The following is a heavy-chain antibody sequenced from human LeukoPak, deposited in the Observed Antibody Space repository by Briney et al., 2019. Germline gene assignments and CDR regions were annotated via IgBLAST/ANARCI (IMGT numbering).Heavy chain of an antibody. CDR3: ARRQRITTVRGSGDGIDI. J-gene: IGHJ3*02. CDR1: DDSLSSCC. CDR2: IYHTGST. D-gene: IGHD3-10*01. V-gene: IGHV4-59*08. Sequence: PSETLSLTCTVSDDSLSSCCWSWIRQPPGKGLEWIGYIYHTGSTTYNPSLTSRVTISLDTSKNQFSLKLSSVTAADTAVYYCARRQRITTVRGSGDGIDIWGQGTMVTVSS.